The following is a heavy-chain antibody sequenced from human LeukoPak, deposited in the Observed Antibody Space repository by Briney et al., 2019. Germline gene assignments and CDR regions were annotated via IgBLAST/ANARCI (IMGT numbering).Heavy chain of an antibody. V-gene: IGHV3-74*01. Sequence: GESLRLSCAASGFTVSSNYMSWVRQAPGKGLVWVSRMNGDGSDPSYADSVKGRFTISRDNAKNTLYLQMKSLRAEDTAVYYCARDGTFTGSSNYYYIDVWGKGTTVTISS. CDR3: ARDGTFTGSSNYYYIDV. CDR1: GFTVSSNY. D-gene: IGHD1-14*01. CDR2: MNGDGSDP. J-gene: IGHJ6*03.